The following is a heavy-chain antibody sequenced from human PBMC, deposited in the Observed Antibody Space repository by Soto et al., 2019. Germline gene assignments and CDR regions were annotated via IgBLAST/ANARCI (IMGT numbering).Heavy chain of an antibody. CDR1: GFSLSNYA. CDR2: ITGSADKT. CDR3: ARDCSSPSCSVWHY. V-gene: IGHV3-23*01. Sequence: EVQLLESGGDLVQPGGSLRLSCAASGFSLSNYAMTWVRQAPGKGLEWVSGITGSADKTYYADSVKGRFIISRDNSKNPLDLQMTSLRAEDTALYYCARDCSSPSCSVWHYWGPGALGTVSS. J-gene: IGHJ4*02. D-gene: IGHD2-2*01.